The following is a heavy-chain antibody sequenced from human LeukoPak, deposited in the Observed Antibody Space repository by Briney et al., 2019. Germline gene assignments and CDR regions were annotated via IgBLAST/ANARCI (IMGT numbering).Heavy chain of an antibody. CDR1: GFTFSSHW. CDR3: ARGSPSGDYWDY. V-gene: IGHV3-7*02. D-gene: IGHD4-17*01. Sequence: GGSLRLSCAASGFTFSSHWMTWVRQAPGKGLEWVANIKQDGSQKNYVDSVKGRFTISRDNAKNSMSLQMNSLRAEDTAVYYCARGSPSGDYWDYWGQGTLVTASS. J-gene: IGHJ4*02. CDR2: IKQDGSQK.